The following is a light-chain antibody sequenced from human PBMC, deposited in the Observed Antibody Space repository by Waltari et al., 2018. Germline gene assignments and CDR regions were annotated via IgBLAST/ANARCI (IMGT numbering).Light chain of an antibody. CDR1: SSNVGPYNY. CDR3: SSYTISSAIFI. V-gene: IGLV2-14*01. J-gene: IGLJ2*01. Sequence: QSALTQPTSVSGSLGQSLTISCTGTSSNVGPYNYVSWYQHHPDNAPKLIIYEVTNRPSGVSTRFSGSKSGNTASLTISGLQAEDEAFYYCSSYTISSAIFIFGGGTKVTV. CDR2: EVT.